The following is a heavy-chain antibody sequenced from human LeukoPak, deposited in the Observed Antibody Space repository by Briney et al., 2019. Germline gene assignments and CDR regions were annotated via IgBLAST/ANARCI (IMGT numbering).Heavy chain of an antibody. CDR1: GFGFSDAW. J-gene: IGHJ5*02. CDR2: IRSKTADERA. V-gene: IGHV3-15*05. Sequence: GGSLRLSCAASGFGFSDAWMSWVRQAPGKGLEWVGRIRSKTADERADYGAPVKGRFSISRDDSKNILYLQMNSLKTEDTAMYYCTTALGGSWGQGTLVTVSS. D-gene: IGHD2-15*01. CDR3: TTALGGS.